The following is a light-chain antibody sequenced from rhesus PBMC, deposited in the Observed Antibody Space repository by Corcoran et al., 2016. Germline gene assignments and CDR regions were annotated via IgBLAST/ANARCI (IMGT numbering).Light chain of an antibody. V-gene: IGKV1-22*01. Sequence: DIQMTQSPSSLSASVGDTVTITCRASQSISNWLAWYQQKPGKAPKLLIYKASTFQSGVPSRFSGSGSGTDFTLTISSLQSEDFATYYCQQYSSSPFTFGPGTKLDIK. CDR1: QSISNW. CDR2: KAS. CDR3: QQYSSSPFT. J-gene: IGKJ3*01.